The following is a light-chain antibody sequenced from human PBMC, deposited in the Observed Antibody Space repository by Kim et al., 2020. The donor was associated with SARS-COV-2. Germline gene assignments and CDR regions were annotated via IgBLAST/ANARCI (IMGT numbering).Light chain of an antibody. CDR1: RGVSRK. CDR2: RTS. CDR3: QQYNYWPRT. V-gene: IGKV3D-15*01. Sequence: VSPGDSARPASATRRGVSRKVAWHQQQRDQPPRLLINRTSTTAIGTPARFSGGGSRTEFPHTISRLTSEAFAVYYCQQYNYWPRTFGGGTKVDIK. J-gene: IGKJ4*02.